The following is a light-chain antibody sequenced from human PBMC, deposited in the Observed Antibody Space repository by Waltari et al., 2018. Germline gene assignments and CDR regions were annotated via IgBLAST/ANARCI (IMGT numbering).Light chain of an antibody. V-gene: IGKV3-15*01. J-gene: IGKJ1*01. Sequence: EVVMTQSPATLSVSPGERATLSCRASQGIHSDLAWYQQKPGQPPRLLIYSASTRGTGVPARFTGSGSGTEFTLTVSSLQPEDSAVYYCQQYNVWPPWTFGQGTKVEIK. CDR1: QGIHSD. CDR2: SAS. CDR3: QQYNVWPPWT.